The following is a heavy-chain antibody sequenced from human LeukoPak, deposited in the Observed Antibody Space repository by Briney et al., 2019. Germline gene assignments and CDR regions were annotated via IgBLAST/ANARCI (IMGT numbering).Heavy chain of an antibody. J-gene: IGHJ4*02. CDR1: GDSVSSSY. V-gene: IGHV4-59*02. D-gene: IGHD2-8*01. CDR2: ISYSGTT. CDR3: ARGYCSHVICQVFPY. Sequence: SETLSLTCTVSGDSVSSSYWSWIRQTPGQGLEWIGYISYSGTTDYGPSLKSRVTMSLDTSKNQFSLKLSSVTAADTGVYYCARGYCSHVICQVFPYWGQGTLVTVSS.